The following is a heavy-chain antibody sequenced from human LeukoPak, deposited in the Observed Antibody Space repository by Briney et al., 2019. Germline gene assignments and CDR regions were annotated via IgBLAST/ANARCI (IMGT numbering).Heavy chain of an antibody. V-gene: IGHV2-5*02. CDR1: GLSLSTSGVG. CDR3: AHSAYCGGDCYSEYFDY. CDR2: IYWDDDK. J-gene: IGHJ4*02. Sequence: SGPTLVKPTQTLTPTCTFSGLSLSTSGVGVGWIRQPPGKALEWLALIYWDDDKRYSPSLKSRLTITKDTSKNQVVLTMTNMDPVDTATYYCAHSAYCGGDCYSEYFDYWGQGTLVTVSS. D-gene: IGHD2-21*02.